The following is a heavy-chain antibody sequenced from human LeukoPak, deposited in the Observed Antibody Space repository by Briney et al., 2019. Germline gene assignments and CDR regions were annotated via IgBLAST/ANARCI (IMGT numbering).Heavy chain of an antibody. CDR1: GINFMTYG. CDR2: ISYDGSIT. J-gene: IGHJ3*02. CDR3: AKGAKIHLWAYEAFHI. V-gene: IGHV3-30*18. Sequence: PGRSLRLSCAASGINFMTYGMHWVRQAPGKGLEWVAVISYDGSITNFADSVKGRFTISRDKSKNTLYLQMNSLRAEDTAVYYCAKGAKIHLWAYEAFHIWGQGTMVTVSS. D-gene: IGHD5-18*01.